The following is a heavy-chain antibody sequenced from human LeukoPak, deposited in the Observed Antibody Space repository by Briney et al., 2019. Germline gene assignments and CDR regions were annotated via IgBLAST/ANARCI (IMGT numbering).Heavy chain of an antibody. V-gene: IGHV3-21*01. Sequence: GGSLRLSCAASGFTFSSYSMNWVRQAPGKRLEWVSSISSSSSYIYYADSVKGRFTISRDNAKNSLYLQMNSLRAEDTAVYYCARDARYFDWDGRPYYYYYMDVWGKGTTVTVSS. CDR1: GFTFSSYS. CDR3: ARDARYFDWDGRPYYYYYMDV. J-gene: IGHJ6*03. CDR2: ISSSSSYI. D-gene: IGHD3-9*01.